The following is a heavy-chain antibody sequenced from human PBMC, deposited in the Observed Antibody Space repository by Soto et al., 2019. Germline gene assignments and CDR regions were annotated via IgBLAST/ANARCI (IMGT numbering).Heavy chain of an antibody. CDR2: ISYEGSNI. Sequence: QVQLVESGGGVVQPGRSLRLSCAASGFPFSSYGMHWVREAPGKGLEWVAVISYEGSNIYYADSVKGRFTIFRDNSASTQYLKMNSLRPEDTALCYSVGDQYHFDCRGQGTLVTVSP. D-gene: IGHD3-10*01. CDR3: VGDQYHFDC. CDR1: GFPFSSYG. V-gene: IGHV3-30*03. J-gene: IGHJ4*02.